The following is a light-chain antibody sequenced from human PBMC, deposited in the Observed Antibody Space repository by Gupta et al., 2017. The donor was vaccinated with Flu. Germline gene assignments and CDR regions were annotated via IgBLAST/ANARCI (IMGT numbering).Light chain of an antibody. Sequence: QTVVNQEPSLSVSPGGTVTLTFGLNSGSVSTSYYPSWYQQTPGQPPRTLIYNTNTLSSVVPELFSCSILGNKAALTITVAQADDESYYYGVLDIDRGSWVFGGGTMLTVL. J-gene: IGLJ3*02. CDR1: SGSVSTSYY. CDR3: VLDIDRGSWV. V-gene: IGLV8-61*01. CDR2: NTN.